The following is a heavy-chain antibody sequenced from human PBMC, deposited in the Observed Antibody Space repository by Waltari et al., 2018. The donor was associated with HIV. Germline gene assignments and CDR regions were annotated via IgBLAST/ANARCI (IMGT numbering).Heavy chain of an antibody. Sequence: QVQLVQSGAEVKKPGASVKVSCKASGYTFTTYDINWVQQATGQGLEWMGRKNPNRGNTCYAQKFQCRVTMTRNTAITTAHMELSSLRSDDTAVYYCARGRSGNYRGNSVVDYWGQGTLVTVSS. CDR2: KNPNRGNT. CDR3: ARGRSGNYRGNSVVDY. V-gene: IGHV1-8*01. J-gene: IGHJ4*02. CDR1: GYTFTTYD. D-gene: IGHD1-26*01.